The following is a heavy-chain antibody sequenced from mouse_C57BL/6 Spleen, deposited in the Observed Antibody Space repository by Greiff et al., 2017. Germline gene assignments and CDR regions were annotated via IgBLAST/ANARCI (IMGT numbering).Heavy chain of an antibody. J-gene: IGHJ1*03. D-gene: IGHD2-5*01. Sequence: QVQLKESGPGLVQPSQSLSITCTVSGFSLTSYGVHWVRQPPGKGLEWLGVIWSGGGTDSNAAFISRLGINKYNSKSQVFLKMNRLQADDTAIYCCAKAYYSNSRYFDVWGTGTTVTVSS. CDR3: AKAYYSNSRYFDV. CDR2: IWSGGGT. CDR1: GFSLTSYG. V-gene: IGHV2-4*01.